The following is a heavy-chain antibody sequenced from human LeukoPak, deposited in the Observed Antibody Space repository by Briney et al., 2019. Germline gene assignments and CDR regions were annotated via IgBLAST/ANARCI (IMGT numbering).Heavy chain of an antibody. Sequence: GGSLRLSCAAYGFSFGDYGVSWVRQPPGKGLEWVSGINWNGVSTVYADSVKGRFTISRDNAKNSVYLQISSLRAEDTALYYCARGPAATDVYYFDYWGQGTLVTVSS. J-gene: IGHJ4*02. D-gene: IGHD6-13*01. V-gene: IGHV3-20*04. CDR1: GFSFGDYG. CDR2: INWNGVST. CDR3: ARGPAATDVYYFDY.